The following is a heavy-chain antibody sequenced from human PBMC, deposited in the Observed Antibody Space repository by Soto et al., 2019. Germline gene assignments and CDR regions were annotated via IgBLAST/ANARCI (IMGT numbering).Heavy chain of an antibody. CDR1: GVTVSSNY. Sequence: GGSLRLSCAASGVTVSSNYMSWVRQAPGKGLEWVSVIYSGGSTYYADSVKGRFTISRDNSKNTLYLQMNSLRAEDTAVYYCARSHGAAAGTFDYWGQGTLVTVSS. J-gene: IGHJ4*02. CDR2: IYSGGST. V-gene: IGHV3-53*01. D-gene: IGHD6-13*01. CDR3: ARSHGAAAGTFDY.